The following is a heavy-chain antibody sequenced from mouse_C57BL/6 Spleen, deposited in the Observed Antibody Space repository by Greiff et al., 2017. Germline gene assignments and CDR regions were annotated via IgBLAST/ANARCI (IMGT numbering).Heavy chain of an antibody. CDR2: IDPETGGT. CDR1: GYTFTDYE. CDR3: TRPQGGFAY. Sequence: VKLQESGAELVRPGASVTLSCKASGYTFTDYEMHWVKQTPVHGLEWIGAIDPETGGTAYNQKFKGKAILTADKSSSTAYMELRSLTSEDSAVYYCTRPQGGFAYWGQGTLVTVSA. V-gene: IGHV1-15*01. J-gene: IGHJ3*01. D-gene: IGHD6-1*01.